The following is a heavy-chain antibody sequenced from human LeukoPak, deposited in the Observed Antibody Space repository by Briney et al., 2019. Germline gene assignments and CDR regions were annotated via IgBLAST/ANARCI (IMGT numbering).Heavy chain of an antibody. CDR3: AKSYNDILTAYPPLFDY. Sequence: PGGSLRLSCAASGFTFSSYAMSWVRQAPGKGLEWVSDISGSGGSTYYADSVKGRFTISRDNSKNTLYLQMNSLRAEDTAVFYCAKSYNDILTAYPPLFDYWGQGTLVTVSS. CDR1: GFTFSSYA. D-gene: IGHD3-9*01. J-gene: IGHJ4*02. CDR2: ISGSGGST. V-gene: IGHV3-23*01.